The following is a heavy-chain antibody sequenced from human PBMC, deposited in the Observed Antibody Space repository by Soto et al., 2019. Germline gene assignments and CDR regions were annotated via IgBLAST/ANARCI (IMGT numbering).Heavy chain of an antibody. CDR3: AKDASCYSCGA. V-gene: IGHV4-39*01. CDR2: IRYGGDA. Sequence: QLQLQESGPGLVKPSETLSLTCAVSGGSISSSNFYWGWFRQTPGKGLEWIGSIRYGGDASYTPSLKSRVTVSIDTSKNQFSLSLRSETAADTAIYYCAKDASCYSCGAWGQGAPVTVSP. J-gene: IGHJ4*02. CDR1: GGSISSSNFY. D-gene: IGHD2-15*01.